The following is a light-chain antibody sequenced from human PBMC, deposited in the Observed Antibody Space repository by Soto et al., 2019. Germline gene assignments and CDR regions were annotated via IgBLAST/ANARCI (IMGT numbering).Light chain of an antibody. V-gene: IGKV3-20*01. Sequence: EIVLTQSPGTLSSSPGERATLSCRASQSVSSSYLAWYQQKPGQAPRLLIYAASSRATGIPDRFSGSGSGTDFTLTISRLEPEDFAVYYCQLYGSLPWELGKGNTAEIK. CDR1: QSVSSSY. J-gene: IGKJ1*01. CDR2: AAS. CDR3: QLYGSLPWE.